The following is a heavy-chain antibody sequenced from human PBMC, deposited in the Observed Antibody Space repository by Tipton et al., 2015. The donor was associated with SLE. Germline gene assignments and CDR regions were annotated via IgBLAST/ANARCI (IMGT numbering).Heavy chain of an antibody. V-gene: IGHV4-61*09. CDR1: GGSISSGSYY. CDR2: IYTSGST. J-gene: IGHJ4*02. CDR3: ASRLK. D-gene: IGHD1-14*01. Sequence: TLSLTCTVSGGSISSGSYYWSWIRQPAGKGLEWIGYIYTSGSTNYNPSLKSRVTISIDTSKNQFSLKLSSVTAADTAVYYCASRLKWGQGTLVTVSS.